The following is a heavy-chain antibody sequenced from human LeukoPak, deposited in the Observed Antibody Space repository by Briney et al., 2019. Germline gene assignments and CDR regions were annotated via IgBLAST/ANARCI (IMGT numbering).Heavy chain of an antibody. V-gene: IGHV3-30*18. CDR3: AKVRFGELLRGYFDY. Sequence: PGGSLRLSCAASGFTFSSQGMHWVRQAPGKGLEWVAVISYDGSNKYYADSVKGRFTISRDNSKNTLYLQMNSLRAEDTAVYYCAKVRFGELLRGYFDYWGQGTLVTVSS. CDR1: GFTFSSQG. J-gene: IGHJ4*02. CDR2: ISYDGSNK. D-gene: IGHD3-10*01.